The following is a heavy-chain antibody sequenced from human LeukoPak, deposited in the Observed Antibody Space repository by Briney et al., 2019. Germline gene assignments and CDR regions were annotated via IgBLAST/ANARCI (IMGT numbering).Heavy chain of an antibody. V-gene: IGHV3-30*04. CDR2: ISYDGSNK. D-gene: IGHD5-18*01. CDR3: ARRFRLIQLWLHPLDY. J-gene: IGHJ4*02. Sequence: PGGSLRLSCAASGFTFSSYAMHWVRQAPGKGLEWVAVISYDGSNKYYADSVKGRFTISRDNSKNTLYLQMNSLRAEDTAVYYCARRFRLIQLWLHPLDYWGQGTLVTVSS. CDR1: GFTFSSYA.